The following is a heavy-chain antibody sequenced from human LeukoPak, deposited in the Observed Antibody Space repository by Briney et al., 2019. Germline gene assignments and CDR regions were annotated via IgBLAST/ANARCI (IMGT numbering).Heavy chain of an antibody. CDR1: GFSLSTFA. V-gene: IGHV3-23*01. CDR3: ARAPVVSCRGAFCYPLDY. D-gene: IGHD2-15*01. CDR2: IGASDGYT. Sequence: GGSLRLSCVASGFSLSTFAMSWVRQSPEKGLEWVSAIGASDGYTYHADSVKGRFTMSRDISRNTVYLQMNSLRVDDTAVYFCARAPVVSCRGAFCYPLDYWGHGILIIVSS. J-gene: IGHJ4*01.